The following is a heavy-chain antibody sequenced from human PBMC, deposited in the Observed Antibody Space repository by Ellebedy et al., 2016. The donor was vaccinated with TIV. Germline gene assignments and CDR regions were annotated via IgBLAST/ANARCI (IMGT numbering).Heavy chain of an antibody. Sequence: SETLSLTXAVYGGSFSGYYWSWIRQPPGKGLEWIGEINHSGSTNYNPSLKSRVTISVDTSKNQFSLKLSSVTAADTAVYYCARGGGWLSIRWGQGTLVTVSS. CDR2: INHSGST. D-gene: IGHD3-9*01. CDR1: GGSFSGYY. CDR3: ARGGGWLSIR. V-gene: IGHV4-34*01. J-gene: IGHJ4*02.